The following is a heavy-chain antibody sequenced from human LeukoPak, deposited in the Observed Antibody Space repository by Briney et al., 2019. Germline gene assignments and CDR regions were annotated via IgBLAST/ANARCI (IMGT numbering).Heavy chain of an antibody. CDR1: GFTFSSYG. CDR3: AKLGSHSPDY. V-gene: IGHV3-30*02. Sequence: GGSLRLSCAASGFTFSSYGMHWVRQAPGKGLEWVAFIRYDGSNKYYADSVKGRFTISRDNSKSTVYLQMNSLRAEDTAVYYCAKLGSHSPDYWGQGTLVTVSS. D-gene: IGHD3-10*01. J-gene: IGHJ4*02. CDR2: IRYDGSNK.